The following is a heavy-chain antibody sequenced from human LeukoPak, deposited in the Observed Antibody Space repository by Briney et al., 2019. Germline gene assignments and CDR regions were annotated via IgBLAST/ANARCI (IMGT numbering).Heavy chain of an antibody. J-gene: IGHJ4*02. CDR1: GFAFHNYY. Sequence: GGSLRLSCAASGFAFHNYYMSWVRQGPGKGLEWVAIIKVDGSERDYVDSVKGRFTFYRANAKSSLYLQMNSLRADDTAVYSCTRDRNPDNWNEFDSWGREPWSPSPQ. V-gene: IGHV3-7*01. CDR2: IKVDGSER. D-gene: IGHD1-20*01. CDR3: TRDRNPDNWNEFDS.